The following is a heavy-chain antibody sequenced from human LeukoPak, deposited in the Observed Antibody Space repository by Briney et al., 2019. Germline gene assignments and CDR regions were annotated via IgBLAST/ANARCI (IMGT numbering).Heavy chain of an antibody. CDR3: ARFITAAGFDY. Sequence: SETLSLTCTVSGGSISSYYWSWIRQPPGKGLEWIGRIYTSGSTNYNPSLKSRVTMSVDTSKNQFSLNLSSVTAADTAVYYCARFITAAGFDYWGQGTLVTVSS. J-gene: IGHJ4*02. CDR1: GGSISSYY. CDR2: IYTSGST. D-gene: IGHD6-13*01. V-gene: IGHV4-4*07.